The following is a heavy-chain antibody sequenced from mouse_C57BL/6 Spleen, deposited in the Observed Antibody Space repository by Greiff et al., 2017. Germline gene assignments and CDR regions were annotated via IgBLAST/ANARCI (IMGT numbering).Heavy chain of an antibody. J-gene: IGHJ2*01. V-gene: IGHV1-80*01. D-gene: IGHD2-1*01. CDR2: IYPGAGDT. CDR1: GYAFSSYW. CDR3: ASYGNPYYFDY. Sequence: QVHVKQSGAELVKPGASVKISCKASGYAFSSYWMNWVKQRPGKGLEWIGQIYPGAGDTNYNGKFKGKATLTADKSSSTAYMQLSSLTSEDSAVYFCASYGNPYYFDYWGQGTTLTVSS.